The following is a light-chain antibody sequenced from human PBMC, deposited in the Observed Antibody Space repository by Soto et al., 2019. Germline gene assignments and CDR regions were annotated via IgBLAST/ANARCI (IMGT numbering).Light chain of an antibody. CDR1: SSDVGGYNY. V-gene: IGLV2-11*01. J-gene: IGLJ2*01. CDR2: DVS. Sequence: QSALTQPRSVSGSPGQSVTISCTGTSSDVGGYNYVSWYQQHPGKAPKLMIYDVSKRPSGVPDRFSGSKSGNTASLTISGLQAEDEADYSCCSYAGSLVVFGGGTKLTVL. CDR3: CSYAGSLVV.